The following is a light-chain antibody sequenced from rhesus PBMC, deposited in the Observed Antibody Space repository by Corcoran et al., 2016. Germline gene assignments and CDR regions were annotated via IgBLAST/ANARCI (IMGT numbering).Light chain of an antibody. V-gene: IGKV1-33*02. J-gene: IGKJ1*01. Sequence: DIPMSQSPSSLSASVGDKVTITCRASQGISNALAWSQQQPGNAPKLLIYAATSLESGVPSRFSGRRSGTDFTLTLRSLQPADFATYYCQQGYSTPWTFGQGAKVEIK. CDR2: AAT. CDR3: QQGYSTPWT. CDR1: QGISNA.